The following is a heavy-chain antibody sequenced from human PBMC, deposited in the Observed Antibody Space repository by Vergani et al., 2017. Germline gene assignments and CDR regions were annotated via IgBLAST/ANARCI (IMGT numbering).Heavy chain of an antibody. J-gene: IGHJ4*02. CDR3: ARTGITGIDPFDY. V-gene: IGHV3-7*03. CDR2: IKQDGSEK. CDR1: FFPFSRYW. D-gene: IGHD1-20*01. Sequence: EVQLVESGGGLVQPGGSLPLSCPPSFFPFSRYWMRWVRQAPGKGLEWVANIKQDGSEKYYVDSVKGRFTISRDNAKNSLYLQMNSLRAEDTAVYYCARTGITGIDPFDYWGQGTLVTVSS.